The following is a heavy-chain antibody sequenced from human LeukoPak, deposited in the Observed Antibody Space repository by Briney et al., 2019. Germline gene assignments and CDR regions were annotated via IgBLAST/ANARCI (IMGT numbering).Heavy chain of an antibody. CDR1: GGSISSYY. D-gene: IGHD6-13*01. Sequence: SETLSLTCTVSGGSISSYYWSWIRQPPGKGLEWIGYIYYSGSTNYNPSLKSRVTISVEKSKNQFSLKLSSVTAADTAVYYCARLIAAAAPDPYYYYYMDVWGKGTTVTVSS. V-gene: IGHV4-59*01. CDR2: IYYSGST. CDR3: ARLIAAAAPDPYYYYYMDV. J-gene: IGHJ6*03.